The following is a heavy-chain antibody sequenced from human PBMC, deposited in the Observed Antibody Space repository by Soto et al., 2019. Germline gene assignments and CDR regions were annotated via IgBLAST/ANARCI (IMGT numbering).Heavy chain of an antibody. CDR2: IYYSGST. D-gene: IGHD3-10*01. CDR1: GGSISSGGYY. Sequence: QVQLQESGPGLVKPSQTLSLTCTVSGGSISSGGYYWSWIRQHPGKGLEWIGYIYYSGSTYYNQSLKSRVNISVDTSKNQFSLKRSSVTAADTAVYYCVSVRGVNYFDYWGQGTLVTVSS. V-gene: IGHV4-31*03. CDR3: VSVRGVNYFDY. J-gene: IGHJ4*02.